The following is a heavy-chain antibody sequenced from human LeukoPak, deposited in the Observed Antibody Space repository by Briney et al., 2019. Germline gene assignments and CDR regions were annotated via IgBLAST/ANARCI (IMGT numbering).Heavy chain of an antibody. J-gene: IGHJ4*02. Sequence: ASVKVSCKASGGTFSSYAISWVRQAPGQGLEWMGGTIPIFGTANYARKFQGRVTITADESTSTAYMELSSLRSEDTAVYYCASSTEIVVVTSFDYWGQGTLVTVSS. D-gene: IGHD2-21*02. CDR1: GGTFSSYA. CDR3: ASSTEIVVVTSFDY. CDR2: TIPIFGTA. V-gene: IGHV1-69*13.